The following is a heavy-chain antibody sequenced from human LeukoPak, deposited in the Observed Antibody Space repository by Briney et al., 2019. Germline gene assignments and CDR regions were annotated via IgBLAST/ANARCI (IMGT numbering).Heavy chain of an antibody. Sequence: SEALSLTCTVSGGSISSYYWSWIRQPPGKGLEWIGYIYYSGSTNYNPSLKSRLTISVDTSKNQFSLKLSSVTAADTAVYYCARDASRIQLWPLWGQGTLVTVSS. CDR3: ARDASRIQLWPL. CDR2: IYYSGST. D-gene: IGHD5-18*01. V-gene: IGHV4-59*01. J-gene: IGHJ4*02. CDR1: GGSISSYY.